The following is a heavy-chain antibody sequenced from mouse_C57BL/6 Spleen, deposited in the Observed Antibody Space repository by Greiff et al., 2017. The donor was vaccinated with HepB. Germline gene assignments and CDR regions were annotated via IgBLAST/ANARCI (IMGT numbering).Heavy chain of an antibody. J-gene: IGHJ2*01. CDR3: ASSLTGSDFDY. D-gene: IGHD4-1*01. CDR2: IDPEDGET. Sequence: EVQLQQSGAELVKPGASVKLSCTASGFNIKDYYMHWVKQRTEQGLEWIGRIDPEDGETKYAPKFQVKAPITADTSSNPAYLQLSSRTSEDTAFYYCASSLTGSDFDYWGQGTTLTVSS. CDR1: GFNIKDYY. V-gene: IGHV14-2*01.